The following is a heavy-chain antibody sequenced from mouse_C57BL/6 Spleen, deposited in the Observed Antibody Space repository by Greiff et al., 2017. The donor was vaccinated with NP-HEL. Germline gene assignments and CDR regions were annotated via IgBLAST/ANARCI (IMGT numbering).Heavy chain of an antibody. J-gene: IGHJ2*01. CDR1: GFTFSSYA. V-gene: IGHV5-4*03. CDR2: ISDGGSYT. D-gene: IGHD2-12*01. Sequence: EVKLMESGGGLVKPGGSLKLSCAASGFTFSSYAMSWVRQTPEKRLEWVATISDGGSYTYYPDNVKGRFTISRDNAKNNLYLQMSNLKSEDTAMYYCAGGGSYYYFDYWGQGTTLTVSS. CDR3: AGGGSYYYFDY.